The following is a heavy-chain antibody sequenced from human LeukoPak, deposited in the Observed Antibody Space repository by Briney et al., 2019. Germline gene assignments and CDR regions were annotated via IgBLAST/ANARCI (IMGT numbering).Heavy chain of an antibody. D-gene: IGHD1-26*01. J-gene: IGHJ4*02. V-gene: IGHV4-61*02. Sequence: TSETLSLTCTVSGGSISSGSYYWSWIRQPAGKGLEWIGRIYTSGSTNYNPSLKSRVTISVDTSKNQFSLKLSSVTAADTAVYYCAKSGGYGLIDYWGQGTRVTVSS. CDR3: AKSGGYGLIDY. CDR1: GGSISSGSYY. CDR2: IYTSGST.